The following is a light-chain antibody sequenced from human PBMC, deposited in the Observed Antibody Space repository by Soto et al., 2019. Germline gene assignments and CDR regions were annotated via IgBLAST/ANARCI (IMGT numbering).Light chain of an antibody. CDR2: TVS. CDR3: SSFTTDSTYV. Sequence: QPASVSGSPGQSITISCTGTSSDVGANIFVSWYQQHPGKVPKLMIYTVSSRPSGVSQRFSGSKSGNTASLTISGLQAEDEADYYCSSFTTDSTYVFGTGTKVTVL. CDR1: SSDVGANIF. J-gene: IGLJ1*01. V-gene: IGLV2-14*01.